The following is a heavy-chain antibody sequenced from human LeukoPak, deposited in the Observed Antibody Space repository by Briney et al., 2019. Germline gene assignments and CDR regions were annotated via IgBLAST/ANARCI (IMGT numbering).Heavy chain of an antibody. Sequence: SETLSLTCAVYGGSFSGYYWSWIRQPPGKGLEWIREINHSGSTNYNPSLKSRVTISVDTSKNQFSLKLSSVTAADTAVYYCARVGAAAGIANYYYYYGMDVWGQGTTVTVSS. CDR2: INHSGST. CDR1: GGSFSGYY. D-gene: IGHD6-13*01. CDR3: ARVGAAAGIANYYYYYGMDV. J-gene: IGHJ6*02. V-gene: IGHV4-34*01.